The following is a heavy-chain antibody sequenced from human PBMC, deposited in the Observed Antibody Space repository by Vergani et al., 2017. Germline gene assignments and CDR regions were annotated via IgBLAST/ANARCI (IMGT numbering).Heavy chain of an antibody. CDR1: GYTFTGYY. J-gene: IGHJ4*02. Sequence: QVQLVQSGAEVKKPGASVKVSCKASGYTFTGYYMHWVRQAPGQGLEWMGIINPSGGSTSYAQKFQGRVTMTRDTSTSTVYMELSSLRSEDTAVYYCATSIAVDSSGYPRDYWGQGTLVTVSS. V-gene: IGHV1-46*01. CDR2: INPSGGST. D-gene: IGHD3-22*01. CDR3: ATSIAVDSSGYPRDY.